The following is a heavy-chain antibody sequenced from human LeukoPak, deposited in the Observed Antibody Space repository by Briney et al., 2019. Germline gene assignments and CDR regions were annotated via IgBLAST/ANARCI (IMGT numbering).Heavy chain of an antibody. CDR2: IYYTGST. V-gene: IGHV4-59*08. D-gene: IGHD2-15*01. J-gene: IGHJ4*02. Sequence: SETLSLTCTVSGGSISSYYWSWLRQPPGKGLEWIGCIYYTGSTNYNPSLKSRVTISVDTSKNQFSLKLSSVTAADTAVYYCARAPRYCSGGSCHPFDYWGQGTLVTVSS. CDR1: GGSISSYY. CDR3: ARAPRYCSGGSCHPFDY.